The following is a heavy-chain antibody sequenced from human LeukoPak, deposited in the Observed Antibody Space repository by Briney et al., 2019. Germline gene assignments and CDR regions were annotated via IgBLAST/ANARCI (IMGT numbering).Heavy chain of an antibody. V-gene: IGHV3-66*01. D-gene: IGHD2-2*01. CDR3: ARRKVVSAYYYGMDV. Sequence: GGSLRLSCAASGFTVNSQYMSWVRQASGKGLEWVSVIYTGGTTHYADSVKGRFTISRDNAKNTLYLQMNSLRAEDTAVYYCARRKVVSAYYYGMDVWGQGTTVTVSS. CDR1: GFTVNSQY. CDR2: IYTGGTT. J-gene: IGHJ6*02.